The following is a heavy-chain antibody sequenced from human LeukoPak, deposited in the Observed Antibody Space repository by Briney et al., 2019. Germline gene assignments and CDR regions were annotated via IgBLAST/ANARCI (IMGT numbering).Heavy chain of an antibody. CDR2: IYHTGST. D-gene: IGHD3-22*01. Sequence: SETLSLTCTVSGHSIINSYYWGWIRQPPGKGLEWIGSIYHTGSTYYNPSLKSRLTISVDTTENQFSLKLKSVTAADTAVYYCARAVDSSGFSSFQHWGQGTLVTVSS. V-gene: IGHV4-38-2*02. CDR1: GHSIINSYY. CDR3: ARAVDSSGFSSFQH. J-gene: IGHJ1*01.